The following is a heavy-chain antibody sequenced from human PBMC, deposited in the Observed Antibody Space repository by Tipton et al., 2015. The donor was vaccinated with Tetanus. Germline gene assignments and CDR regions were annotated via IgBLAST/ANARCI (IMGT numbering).Heavy chain of an antibody. CDR1: GGTFTNYA. D-gene: IGHD1-14*01. CDR2: ITPIFGTT. V-gene: IGHV1-69*01. J-gene: IGHJ4*02. CDR3: ARAPNRISRAHDC. Sequence: QLVQSGAEVKKPGSSVKVSCKASGGTFTNYALSWVRQAPGQGLEWVGGITPIFGTTNSAPKFQGRVTITADESTNTAYMELSSLRSEDTAVYYCARAPNRISRAHDCWGQGTQVTVSS.